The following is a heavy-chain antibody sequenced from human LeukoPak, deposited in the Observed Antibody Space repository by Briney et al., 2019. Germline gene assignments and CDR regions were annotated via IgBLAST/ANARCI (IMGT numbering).Heavy chain of an antibody. CDR1: GGSISNNNYY. CDR3: ARRIVGATAVFDP. Sequence: PSETLSLTCTVSGGSISNNNYYWAWIRQPPGKGLECIGSIYYSGSPYYNPSLKSRVTISLDTSKNQFSLKLSSVTAADTAVYYCARRIVGATAVFDPWGQGTLVTVSS. CDR2: IYYSGSP. D-gene: IGHD1-26*01. V-gene: IGHV4-39*07. J-gene: IGHJ5*02.